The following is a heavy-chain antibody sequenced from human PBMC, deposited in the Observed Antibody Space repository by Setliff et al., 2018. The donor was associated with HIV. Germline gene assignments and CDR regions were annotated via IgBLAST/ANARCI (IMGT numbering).Heavy chain of an antibody. CDR3: ARADVLLCDY. CDR1: GYTFPGSY. Sequence: ASVKVSCKTSGYTFPGSYMHWVRLAPGQGLEWMGWINPNSGGTNYAQKFQGWVTVTRHTSISTAYMELSRLRSDDTAVYYCARADVLLCDYWGQGTLVTVSS. V-gene: IGHV1-2*04. CDR2: INPNSGGT. J-gene: IGHJ4*02. D-gene: IGHD3-16*01.